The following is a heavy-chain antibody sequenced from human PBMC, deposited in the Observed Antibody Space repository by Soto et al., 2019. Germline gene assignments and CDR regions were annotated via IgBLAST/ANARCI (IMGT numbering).Heavy chain of an antibody. J-gene: IGHJ4*02. CDR1: GDTFSGYP. CDR3: ARDGGFGELKY. CDR2: IIPVIGTT. Sequence: SVKVSCKASGDTFSGYPINWVRQAPGEGLEWMGRIIPVIGTTNDAQRFEGRVTFTADESTNTAYMELRGLLSGDTAVYYCARDGGFGELKYWGPGTPVTVSS. V-gene: IGHV1-69*11. D-gene: IGHD3-10*01.